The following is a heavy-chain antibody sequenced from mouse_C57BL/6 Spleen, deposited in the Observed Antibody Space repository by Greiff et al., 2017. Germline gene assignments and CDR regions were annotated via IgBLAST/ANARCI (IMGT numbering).Heavy chain of an antibody. D-gene: IGHD2-3*01. CDR3: ARDEGWLPLDY. J-gene: IGHJ2*01. V-gene: IGHV3-6*01. Sequence: VQLQQSGPGLVKPSQSLSLTCSVTGYSITSGYYWNWIRQFPGNKLEWMGYISYDGSNNYNPSLKNRISITRDTSKNQFFLKLNSVTTEDTATYYCARDEGWLPLDYWGQGTTLTVSS. CDR2: ISYDGSN. CDR1: GYSITSGYY.